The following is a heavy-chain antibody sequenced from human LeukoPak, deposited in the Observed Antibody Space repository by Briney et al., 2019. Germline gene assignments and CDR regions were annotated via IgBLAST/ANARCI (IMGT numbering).Heavy chain of an antibody. CDR2: INHSGST. J-gene: IGHJ5*02. CDR3: ARGGIRYYYHWFDP. Sequence: PSETLSLTCAVYGGSFSGYYWSWIRQPPGKGLEWIGEINHSGSTNYNPSLKSRVTISVDTSKNQFSLKLSSVTAADTAVYYCARGGIRYYYHWFDPWGQGTLVTVSS. CDR1: GGSFSGYY. V-gene: IGHV4-34*01. D-gene: IGHD2/OR15-2a*01.